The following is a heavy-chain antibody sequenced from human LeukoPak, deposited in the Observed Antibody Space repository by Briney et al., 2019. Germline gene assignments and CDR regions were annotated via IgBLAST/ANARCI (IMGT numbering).Heavy chain of an antibody. CDR3: ARGRILDLESFFDL. CDR1: GFTSSRYE. CDR2: TARSGGDI. V-gene: IGHV3-48*03. J-gene: IGHJ4*02. Sequence: YPGGSLRLSCVVSGFTSSRYEMPWVRQAPGKGLEWVSYTARSGGDIHYAPSVRGRFTISSDTAENSVFLQMNNLRAEDTAVYYCARGRILDLESFFDLWGQGTLVAVSS. D-gene: IGHD2-2*03.